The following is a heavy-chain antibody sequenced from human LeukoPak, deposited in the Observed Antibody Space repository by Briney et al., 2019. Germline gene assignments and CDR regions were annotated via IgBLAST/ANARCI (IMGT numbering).Heavy chain of an antibody. CDR3: AREAITIFGLVRTQTTKGPHRFDP. J-gene: IGHJ5*02. D-gene: IGHD3-3*01. Sequence: APVKVSCKASGYTFTSYHMHWVRQAPGQGLEWMGIINPSGGSTNYAQRFRGRVTMTRDMSTGTVYMELSSLTSEDTAVYYCAREAITIFGLVRTQTTKGPHRFDPWGQGTLVTVSS. CDR1: GYTFTSYH. CDR2: INPSGGST. V-gene: IGHV1-46*01.